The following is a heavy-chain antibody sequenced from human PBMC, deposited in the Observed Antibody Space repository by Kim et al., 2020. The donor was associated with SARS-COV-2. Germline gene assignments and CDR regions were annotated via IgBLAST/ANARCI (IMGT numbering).Heavy chain of an antibody. CDR3: AGTARGANFDY. CDR2: IYYTGSA. D-gene: IGHD1-26*01. J-gene: IGHJ4*02. Sequence: SETLSLTCSVSGISISSYYWSLIRQPPGKGLEWIGYIYYTGSANYNPSLRSLVTISVDTSKNQFSLKLSSVTAADTAVYYCAGTARGANFDYWGRGALVTVSS. CDR1: GISISSYY. V-gene: IGHV4-59*08.